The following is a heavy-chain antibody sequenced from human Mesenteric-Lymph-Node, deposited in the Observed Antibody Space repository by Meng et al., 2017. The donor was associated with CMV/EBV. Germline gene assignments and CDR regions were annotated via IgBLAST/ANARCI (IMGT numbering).Heavy chain of an antibody. V-gene: IGHV4-39*07. D-gene: IGHD2/OR15-2a*01. CDR3: ARDRWDTNSWGRELDWFDP. Sequence: SETLSLTCTVSGGSISSSSYYWGWIRQPPGKGLEWIGSIYYSGSTNYNPSLKSRVTISVDTSKNQFSLKLSSVTAADTAVYYCARDRWDTNSWGRELDWFDPWGQGTLVTVSS. CDR1: GGSISSSSYY. J-gene: IGHJ5*02. CDR2: IYYSGST.